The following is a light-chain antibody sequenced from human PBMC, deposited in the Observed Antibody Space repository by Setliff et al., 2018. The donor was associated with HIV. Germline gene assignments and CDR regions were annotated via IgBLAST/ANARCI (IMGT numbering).Light chain of an antibody. Sequence: DIQMTQSPSTLSASVGDRVTITCRASQSISIWLAWYQHKPGKAPKLLIYKASSLESGVPSRFSGSGSGTEFTLTISSLQPDDFATYYCQQYNDYSPWTFGQGTKVYIK. V-gene: IGKV1-5*03. J-gene: IGKJ1*01. CDR2: KAS. CDR3: QQYNDYSPWT. CDR1: QSISIW.